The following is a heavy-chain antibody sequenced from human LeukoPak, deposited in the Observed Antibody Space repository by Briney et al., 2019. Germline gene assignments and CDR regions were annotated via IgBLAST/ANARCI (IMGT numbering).Heavy chain of an antibody. J-gene: IGHJ4*02. Sequence: SETLSLTCTVSGGSISSYYWSWIRQPPGKGLEWIGYIYYSGSTNYNPSLKSRVTISVDTSKNQFSLKLSSVTAADTAVYYCARHGGSCYFRWYFDYWGQGTLVTVSS. D-gene: IGHD2-15*01. CDR3: ARHGGSCYFRWYFDY. CDR2: IYYSGST. V-gene: IGHV4-59*08. CDR1: GGSISSYY.